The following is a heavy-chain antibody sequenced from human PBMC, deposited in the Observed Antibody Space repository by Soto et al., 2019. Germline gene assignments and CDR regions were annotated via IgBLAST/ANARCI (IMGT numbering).Heavy chain of an antibody. J-gene: IGHJ6*02. CDR1: GFTFSDFS. D-gene: IGHD3-10*01. V-gene: IGHV3-21*01. Sequence: GGSLRLSCTASGFTFSDFSMNWVRQAPGKGLEWVSSISSGGTYIYYGDSLRGRFTVSRDNAKNSFYLQMNSLRVEDTATYYCVRDSIGVLRGNSCFYGMDVWGQGTRVTVSS. CDR3: VRDSIGVLRGNSCFYGMDV. CDR2: ISSGGTYI.